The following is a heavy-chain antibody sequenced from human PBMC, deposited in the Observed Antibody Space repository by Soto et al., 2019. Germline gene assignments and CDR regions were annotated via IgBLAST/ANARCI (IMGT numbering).Heavy chain of an antibody. Sequence: QVQLQQWGAGLLKPSETLSLTCAVYGGSFSGYYWSWIRQPPGKGLEWIGEINHSGSTNYNPSLKRRVTISVDTSKNQFALKLSSVTAADTAVYYCARSIAYYYGSGGDYWGQGTLVTVSS. CDR1: GGSFSGYY. CDR3: ARSIAYYYGSGGDY. V-gene: IGHV4-34*01. J-gene: IGHJ4*02. D-gene: IGHD3-10*01. CDR2: INHSGST.